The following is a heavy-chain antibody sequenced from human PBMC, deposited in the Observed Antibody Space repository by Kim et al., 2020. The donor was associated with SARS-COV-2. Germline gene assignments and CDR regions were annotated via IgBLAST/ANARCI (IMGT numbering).Heavy chain of an antibody. CDR2: IYPADSDT. CDR3: ARRDSTGSYFVDY. J-gene: IGHJ4*02. CDR1: GYKFTTYW. D-gene: IGHD3-22*01. V-gene: IGHV5-51*01. Sequence: GESLKISCKGSGYKFTTYWIGWVRQMPGKGLEWMGMIYPADSDTRYSPSFQGQVTMSADNSIDTAYLQWSSLKASYTAIYYCARRDSTGSYFVDYWGQGTLVTVSS.